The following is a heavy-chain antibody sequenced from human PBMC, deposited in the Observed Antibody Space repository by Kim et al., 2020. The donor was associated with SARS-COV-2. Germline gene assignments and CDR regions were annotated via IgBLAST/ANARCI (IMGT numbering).Heavy chain of an antibody. Sequence: GGSLRLSCAASGFTFSSYWMHWVRQAPGKGLVWVSRINSDGSSTSYADSVKGRFTISRDNAKNTLYLQMNSLRAEDTAVYYCARFTRSIAVAGTSGPANYYYYYGMDVWGQGTTVTVSS. CDR3: ARFTRSIAVAGTSGPANYYYYYGMDV. CDR2: INSDGSST. J-gene: IGHJ6*02. D-gene: IGHD6-19*01. V-gene: IGHV3-74*01. CDR1: GFTFSSYW.